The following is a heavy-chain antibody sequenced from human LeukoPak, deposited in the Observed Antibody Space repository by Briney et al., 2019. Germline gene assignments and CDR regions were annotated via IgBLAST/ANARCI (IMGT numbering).Heavy chain of an antibody. Sequence: PGGSLRLSCAASGFTFSSYGMHWVRQAPGKGLEWVAFIRYDGSNKYYADSVKGRFTISRDNSKNTLYLQMNSLRAEDTAVYYCAKDYDFWSAVPLNYMDVWGKGTTVTVSS. CDR1: GFTFSSYG. CDR2: IRYDGSNK. J-gene: IGHJ6*03. V-gene: IGHV3-30*02. CDR3: AKDYDFWSAVPLNYMDV. D-gene: IGHD3-3*01.